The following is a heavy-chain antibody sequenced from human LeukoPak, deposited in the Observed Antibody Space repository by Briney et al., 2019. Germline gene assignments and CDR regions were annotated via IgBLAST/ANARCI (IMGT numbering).Heavy chain of an antibody. J-gene: IGHJ4*02. CDR2: ITYNSGTI. D-gene: IGHD5-12*01. V-gene: IGHV3-48*01. CDR3: ARDRTSGYEDYYFDY. CDR1: GFTFSSYS. Sequence: PGGSLRLSCAASGFTFSSYSMNWVRQAPGKGLEWVSYITYNSGTIYYTDSVKGRFTIYRDNSKNTLYLQMNSLRAEDTAVYYCARDRTSGYEDYYFDYWGQGTLVTVSS.